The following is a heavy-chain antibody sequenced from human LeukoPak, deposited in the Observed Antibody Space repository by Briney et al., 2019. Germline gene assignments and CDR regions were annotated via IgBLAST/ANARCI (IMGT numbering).Heavy chain of an antibody. D-gene: IGHD2-15*01. J-gene: IGHJ4*02. Sequence: SETLSLTCSVSGSSISSDYYWGWVRQPPGKGLEWIGSIKHRGRSYYNPSLESRVTISVDTSKNQFSLQLSSVTAADTAVYYCARVVGATSIDYWGQGILVTVSS. CDR1: GSSISSDYY. CDR3: ARVVGATSIDY. CDR2: IKHRGRS. V-gene: IGHV4-38-2*02.